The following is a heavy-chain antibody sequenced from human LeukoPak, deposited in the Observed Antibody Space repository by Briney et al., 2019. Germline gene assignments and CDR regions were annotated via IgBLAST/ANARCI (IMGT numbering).Heavy chain of an antibody. D-gene: IGHD5-18*01. CDR2: ISYDGSNK. V-gene: IGHV3-30*04. CDR3: ARDPGGRGYSYGSGWFDP. CDR1: GFTFSSYA. J-gene: IGHJ5*02. Sequence: GGSLRLSCAASGFTFSSYAMHWVRQAPGKGLEGVAVISYDGSNKYYADSVKGRFTISRDNSKNTLYLQMNSLRAEDTAVYYCARDPGGRGYSYGSGWFDPWGQGTLVTVSS.